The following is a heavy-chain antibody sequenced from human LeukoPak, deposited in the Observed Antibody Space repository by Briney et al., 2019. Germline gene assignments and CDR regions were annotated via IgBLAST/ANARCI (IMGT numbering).Heavy chain of an antibody. CDR3: ARALSGTDFDY. Sequence: SQTLSLTCAVSGGSISSGDYSWSWIRQPPGKGLEWIGNVQHSGSAYYNPSLKSRVTMSVDRSKNQFSLKLSSVTAADTAVYYCARALSGTDFDYWGQGTLVPVSS. CDR2: VQHSGSA. CDR1: GGSISSGDYS. D-gene: IGHD1-26*01. V-gene: IGHV4-30-2*01. J-gene: IGHJ4*02.